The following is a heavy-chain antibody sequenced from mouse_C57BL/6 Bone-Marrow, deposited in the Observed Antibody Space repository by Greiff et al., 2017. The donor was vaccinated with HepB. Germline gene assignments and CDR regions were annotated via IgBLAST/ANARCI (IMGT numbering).Heavy chain of an antibody. J-gene: IGHJ4*01. CDR2: IRSKSNNYAT. Sequence: EVQRVESGGGLVQPKGSLKLSCAASGFSFNTYAMNWVRQAPGKGLEWVARIRSKSNNYATYYADSVKDRFTISRDDSDSMLYLQMNNLKTEDTAMYYCVRHESSYDYEDYYAMDYWGQGTSVTVSS. D-gene: IGHD2-4*01. CDR1: GFSFNTYA. V-gene: IGHV10-1*01. CDR3: VRHESSYDYEDYYAMDY.